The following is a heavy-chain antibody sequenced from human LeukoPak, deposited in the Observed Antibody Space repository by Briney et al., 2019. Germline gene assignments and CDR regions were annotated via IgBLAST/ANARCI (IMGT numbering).Heavy chain of an antibody. CDR3: AWRMCGVDACDI. Sequence: SETLSLTCTVSGGSIRSYYWSWIRQPPGKGLEWIGYIYYSGSTNYNPSLKSRVTISVDTSKNQFSLKLSSVTAADTAVYYCAWRMCGVDACDIWGQGTMVSVSS. D-gene: IGHD3-10*02. CDR2: IYYSGST. CDR1: GGSIRSYY. J-gene: IGHJ3*02. V-gene: IGHV4-59*01.